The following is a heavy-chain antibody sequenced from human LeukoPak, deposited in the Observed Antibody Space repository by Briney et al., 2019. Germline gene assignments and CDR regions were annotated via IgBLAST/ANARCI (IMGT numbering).Heavy chain of an antibody. CDR3: ARGGRKSRGVDIVRKKETGYYYYMDV. Sequence: GGSLRLSCAASGFTFSSYLMSWVRQAPGKGLEWVANIKQDGGEKYYVDSVKGRFTISRDNAKNSLYLQMNSLRAEDTAVCYCARGGRKSRGVDIVRKKETGYYYYMDVWGKGTTVTVSS. CDR2: IKQDGGEK. J-gene: IGHJ6*03. V-gene: IGHV3-7*01. D-gene: IGHD2-15*01. CDR1: GFTFSSYL.